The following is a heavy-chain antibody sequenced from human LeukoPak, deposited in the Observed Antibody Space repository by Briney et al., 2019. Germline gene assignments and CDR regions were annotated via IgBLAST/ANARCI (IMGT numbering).Heavy chain of an antibody. J-gene: IGHJ4*02. D-gene: IGHD1-14*01. Sequence: PSETLSLTCTVSGGSISSGGYYWSWIRQHPGQGLEWIGYIYYSGSTYYNPSLKSRVTISVDTSKNQFSLKLSSVTAADTAVYYCARLSRANNPDYWGQGTLVTVSS. CDR3: ARLSRANNPDY. V-gene: IGHV4-31*03. CDR2: IYYSGST. CDR1: GGSISSGGYY.